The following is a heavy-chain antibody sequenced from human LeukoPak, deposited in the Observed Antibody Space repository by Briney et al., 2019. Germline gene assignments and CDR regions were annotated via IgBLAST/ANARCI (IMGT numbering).Heavy chain of an antibody. D-gene: IGHD2-2*01. V-gene: IGHV3-30*02. CDR2: IQYDGTNK. J-gene: IGHJ4*02. Sequence: GGSLGLSCAASGFTFSSYVMHWVRQAPGKGLEWVAFIQYDGTNKYYADSVKGRFTVSRDNSKNTLYLQMNSLRAEDTAVYYCAKMKYQLLSYFDYWGQGTLVTVSS. CDR3: AKMKYQLLSYFDY. CDR1: GFTFSSYV.